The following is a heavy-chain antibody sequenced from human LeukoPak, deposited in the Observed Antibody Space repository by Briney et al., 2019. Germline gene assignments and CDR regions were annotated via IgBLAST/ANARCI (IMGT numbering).Heavy chain of an antibody. CDR1: GGSISSYY. D-gene: IGHD6-13*01. CDR3: ARPRTEESSSWPYYYYYYYMDV. V-gene: IGHV4-4*09. J-gene: IGHJ6*03. CDR2: IYTSGST. Sequence: SETLSLTCTVSGGSISSYYWSWIRQPPGKGLEWIGYIYTSGSTNYNPSLKSRVTISVDTSKNQFSLKLSSVTAADTAVYYCARPRTEESSSWPYYYYYYYMDVWGKGTTVTVSS.